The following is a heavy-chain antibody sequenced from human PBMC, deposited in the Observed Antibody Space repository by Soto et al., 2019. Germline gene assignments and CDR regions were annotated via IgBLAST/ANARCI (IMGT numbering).Heavy chain of an antibody. D-gene: IGHD1-26*01. CDR1: GGTFSSYA. J-gene: IGHJ4*02. V-gene: IGHV1-69*06. Sequence: QVQLVQSGAEVKKPGSSVKVSCKASGGTFSSYAISWVRQAPGQGLEWMGGIIPIFGTANYAQKFQGRVTITADISTSTAYMERSSLGSGDTAVYYWAREGGVGATTGWDWGQGTLVTVSS. CDR2: IIPIFGTA. CDR3: AREGGVGATTGWD.